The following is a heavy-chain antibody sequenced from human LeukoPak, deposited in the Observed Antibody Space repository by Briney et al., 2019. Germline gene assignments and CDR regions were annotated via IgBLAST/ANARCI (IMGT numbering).Heavy chain of an antibody. CDR1: GFTFSNAW. Sequence: GGSLRLSCAASGFTFSNAWMNWVRQAPGKGLEWVGRIKSKTDGGTTDYAAPVKGRFTISRDDSKDTLYLQMNSQKTEDTAVYYCTTDDYYDSSGYYYAPGAFDIWGQGTMVTVSS. J-gene: IGHJ3*02. V-gene: IGHV3-15*07. CDR3: TTDDYYDSSGYYYAPGAFDI. CDR2: IKSKTDGGTT. D-gene: IGHD3-22*01.